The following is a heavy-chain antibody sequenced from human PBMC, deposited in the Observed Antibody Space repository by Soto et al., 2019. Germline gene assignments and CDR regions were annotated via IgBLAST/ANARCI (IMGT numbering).Heavy chain of an antibody. CDR3: ARASRTDDYSNYYYYYMDV. V-gene: IGHV3-13*01. Sequence: GGSLRLSCAASGFTFSSYDMHWVRQATGKGLEWVSAIGTAGDTYYPGSVKGRFTISRENAKNSLYLQMNSLRAGDTAVYYCARASRTDDYSNYYYYYMDVWGKGTTVTVSS. CDR2: IGTAGDT. D-gene: IGHD4-4*01. CDR1: GFTFSSYD. J-gene: IGHJ6*03.